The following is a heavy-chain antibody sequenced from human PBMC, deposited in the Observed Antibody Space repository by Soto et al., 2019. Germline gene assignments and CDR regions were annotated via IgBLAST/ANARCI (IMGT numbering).Heavy chain of an antibody. CDR1: GGSISSGGYY. Sequence: SETLSLTCTFSGGSISSGGYYWSWIRQHPGKGLEWIGEMSHSGGTHYNPSLKSRVTISVDTSKNQFSLKMSSVTAADTALYYCARVERGTATTVVDAFDIWGPGTMVTVSS. CDR2: MSHSGGT. J-gene: IGHJ3*02. V-gene: IGHV4-39*01. D-gene: IGHD1-1*01. CDR3: ARVERGTATTVVDAFDI.